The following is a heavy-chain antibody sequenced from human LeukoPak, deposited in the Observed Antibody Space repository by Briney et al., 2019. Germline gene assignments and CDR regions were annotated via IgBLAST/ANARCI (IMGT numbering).Heavy chain of an antibody. CDR3: AKVPITIFGVVISDDYYYYYMDV. CDR2: ISGSGGST. D-gene: IGHD3-3*01. Sequence: PGGSLRLSCLASGFTFSSYAMSWVRQAPGKGLEWVSAISGSGGSTYYADSVKGRFTISRDNSKNTLYLQMNSLRAEDTAVYYCAKVPITIFGVVISDDYYYYYMDVWGKGTTVTVSS. CDR1: GFTFSSYA. V-gene: IGHV3-23*01. J-gene: IGHJ6*03.